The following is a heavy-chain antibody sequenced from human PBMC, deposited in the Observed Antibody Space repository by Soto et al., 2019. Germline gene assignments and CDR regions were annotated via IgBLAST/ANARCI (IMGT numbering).Heavy chain of an antibody. CDR3: AKGGGYVGWFDP. CDR2: INPSSGST. D-gene: IGHD6-25*01. V-gene: IGHV1-46*01. CDR1: GYTFTSYY. Sequence: QVQLVQSGAEVKKPGASVKVSCKASGYTFTSYYMHWVRQAPGQGLEWMGIINPSSGSTSYAEKFHGRVTMAKHTSTSTFYTEPSSLRSEDTAVYYCAKGGGYVGWFDPWGQGTLVTVSS. J-gene: IGHJ5*02.